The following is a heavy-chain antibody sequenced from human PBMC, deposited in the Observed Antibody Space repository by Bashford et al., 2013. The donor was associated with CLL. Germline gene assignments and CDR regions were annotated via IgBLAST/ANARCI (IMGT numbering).Heavy chain of an antibody. CDR3: ARDRYYDFWSGYYIFDY. Sequence: TLSLTCAISGDSVSSNSAAWNWIRQSPSRGLEWLGRTYYRSKWYNDYAVSVKSRITINPDTSKNQFSLQLNSVTPEDTAVYYCARDRYYDFWSGYYIFDYWAREPWSPSPQ. CDR1: GDSVSSNSAA. V-gene: IGHV6-1*01. J-gene: IGHJ4*02. D-gene: IGHD3-3*01. CDR2: TYYRSKWYN.